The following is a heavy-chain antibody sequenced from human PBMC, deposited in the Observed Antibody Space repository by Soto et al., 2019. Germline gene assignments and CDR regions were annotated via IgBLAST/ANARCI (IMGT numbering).Heavy chain of an antibody. CDR2: TYYRSKWYN. Sequence: RGLEWLGRTYYRSKWYNDYAVSVKSRITINPDTSKNQFSLQLNSVTPEDTAVYYCASPPASGSSWYFYYWGQGTLVTAPQ. V-gene: IGHV6-1*01. J-gene: IGHJ4*02. D-gene: IGHD6-13*01. CDR3: ASPPASGSSWYFYY.